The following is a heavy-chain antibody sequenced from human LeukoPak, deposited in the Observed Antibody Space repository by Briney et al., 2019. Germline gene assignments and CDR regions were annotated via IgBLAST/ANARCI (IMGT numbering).Heavy chain of an antibody. CDR2: TNKDGSST. Sequence: GGSLRLSCAASGFTFSTYWMHWVRQAPGKGLVWVSRTNKDGSSTIYADSVKGRFTISRDNAKNTLYLQMNSLRAEDTAVYYCAREGSQGSGSYFGYWGQGTLVTVSS. CDR1: GFTFSTYW. D-gene: IGHD3-10*01. CDR3: AREGSQGSGSYFGY. J-gene: IGHJ4*02. V-gene: IGHV3-74*01.